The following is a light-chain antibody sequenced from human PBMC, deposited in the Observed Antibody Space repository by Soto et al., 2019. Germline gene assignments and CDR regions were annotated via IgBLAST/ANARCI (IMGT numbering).Light chain of an antibody. CDR3: AAWDDSLNAL. J-gene: IGLJ1*01. Sequence: QSVLTQPPSLSATPGQRVNISCSGSFSNIGDNAVNWYQQLPGAAPKLLIYLNDQRPSGVPDRFSGSKSVTSAFLAISGLQSEDEADYYCAAWDDSLNALFGTGTKLTVL. V-gene: IGLV1-44*01. CDR2: LND. CDR1: FSNIGDNA.